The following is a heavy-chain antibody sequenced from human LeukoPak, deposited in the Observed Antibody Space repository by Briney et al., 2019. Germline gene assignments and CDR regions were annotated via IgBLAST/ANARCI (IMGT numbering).Heavy chain of an antibody. Sequence: SETLSLTCTVSGDSISSYNFYWGWIRQPPGKGPEWIGNFHYSGTTSYNPTLKSRVTIVVDTSKNQFSLRLTSVTAADTAVYYCARRPQGMVGATFDSWGQGILVTVSS. CDR2: FHYSGTT. J-gene: IGHJ4*02. D-gene: IGHD1-26*01. V-gene: IGHV4-39*01. CDR1: GDSISSYNFY. CDR3: ARRPQGMVGATFDS.